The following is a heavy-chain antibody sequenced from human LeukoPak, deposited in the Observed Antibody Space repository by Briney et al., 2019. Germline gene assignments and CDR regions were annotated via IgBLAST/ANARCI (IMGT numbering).Heavy chain of an antibody. V-gene: IGHV3-7*03. Sequence: PGGSLRLSCAASGLIFSSYWMSWVRQTPGKGLEWVANIKQDGSEKNYVDSVKGRFTISRDNAKNSLYLQMNSLRAEDTAVYYCVRDHRGTFDYWGQGTLVTVSS. J-gene: IGHJ4*02. CDR3: VRDHRGTFDY. D-gene: IGHD3-10*01. CDR2: IKQDGSEK. CDR1: GLIFSSYW.